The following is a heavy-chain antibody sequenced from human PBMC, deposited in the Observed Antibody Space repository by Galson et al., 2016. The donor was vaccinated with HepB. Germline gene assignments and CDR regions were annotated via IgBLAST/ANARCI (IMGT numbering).Heavy chain of an antibody. CDR1: GDSIRSSDSY. J-gene: IGHJ4*02. Sequence: TLSLTCTVSGDSIRSSDSYWSWIRQLPGKGLEWIGHIYYSGSTYYNPSLKSRFTFSLDTSKNQFSLQLNSVTAADTAVYYCARALISRSETLDYWGQGSLVTVSS. D-gene: IGHD6-6*01. V-gene: IGHV4-31*03. CDR2: IYYSGST. CDR3: ARALISRSETLDY.